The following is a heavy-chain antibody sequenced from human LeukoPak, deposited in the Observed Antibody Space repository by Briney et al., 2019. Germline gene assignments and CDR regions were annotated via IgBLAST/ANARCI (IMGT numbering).Heavy chain of an antibody. D-gene: IGHD3-22*01. Sequence: QPGGSLRLSCAASGFTFSSYAMSWVRQAPGKGLEWVSAISGSGGSTYYADSVKGRFTISRDNSKNTLYLQMNSLRAEDTAVYYCAKDSSVIQDDSSGYFTFDYWGRGTLVTVSS. CDR2: ISGSGGST. V-gene: IGHV3-23*01. CDR3: AKDSSVIQDDSSGYFTFDY. J-gene: IGHJ4*02. CDR1: GFTFSSYA.